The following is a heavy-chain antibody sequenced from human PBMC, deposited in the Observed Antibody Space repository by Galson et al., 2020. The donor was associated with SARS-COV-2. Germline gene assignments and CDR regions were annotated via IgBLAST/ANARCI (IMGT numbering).Heavy chain of an antibody. Sequence: GGSLRLSCAASGFTFSSHAMHWVRQAPGKGLEWVAQIYFDGSEKYYGDSVKGRFTISRDSSKNTVYLQMDNLRADDTAVYYCARDGQSGSGWGFDYWGQGTLVTVSS. J-gene: IGHJ4*02. CDR1: GFTFSSHA. CDR2: IYFDGSEK. CDR3: ARDGQSGSGWGFDY. V-gene: IGHV3-33*01. D-gene: IGHD6-19*01.